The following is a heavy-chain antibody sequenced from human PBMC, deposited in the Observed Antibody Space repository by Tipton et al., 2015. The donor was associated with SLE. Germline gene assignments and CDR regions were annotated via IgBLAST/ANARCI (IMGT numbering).Heavy chain of an antibody. CDR2: IFYTGST. Sequence: GLVKPSETLSLTCTVSGYSISSAYYWGWIRQPPGKGLEWIGTIFYTGSTYYNPSLNSRVTISVDTSKNQFSLNLSSVTAADTAVYYCAGQLPRAAAGRSTFDIWGQGTVVTVSS. CDR1: GYSISSAYY. J-gene: IGHJ3*02. V-gene: IGHV4-38-2*02. D-gene: IGHD6-13*01. CDR3: AGQLPRAAAGRSTFDI.